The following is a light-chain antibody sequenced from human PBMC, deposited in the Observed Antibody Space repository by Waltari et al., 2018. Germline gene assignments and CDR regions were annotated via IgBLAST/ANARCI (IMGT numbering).Light chain of an antibody. CDR3: QQSYTTAYT. CDR1: QSLSTS. Sequence: IQMTQSPSSLSASVGDRVTITCRASQSLSTSLNCDQQLPGKAPKLLLYVASNLQSGVPSRFSGSGSGTDFSLTISSLQPEDFATYYCQQSYTTAYTFGQGTKLEIK. V-gene: IGKV1-39*01. CDR2: VAS. J-gene: IGKJ2*01.